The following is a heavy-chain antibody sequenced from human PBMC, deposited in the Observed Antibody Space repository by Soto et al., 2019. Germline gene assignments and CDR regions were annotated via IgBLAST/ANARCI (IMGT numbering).Heavy chain of an antibody. J-gene: IGHJ3*01. Sequence: QLVESGGNLVHPGGSLRLSCAASGFTFSDSALHWVRQAPGKGLEWVGRVRTKVNNYATLYSASVRGRFTISRDDSRNTAYLQMDSLKTEDTAIYYCATWHEREHAFDVWGQGTTVTISS. CDR2: VRTKVNNYAT. CDR3: ATWHEREHAFDV. V-gene: IGHV3-73*02. D-gene: IGHD1-1*01. CDR1: GFTFSDSA.